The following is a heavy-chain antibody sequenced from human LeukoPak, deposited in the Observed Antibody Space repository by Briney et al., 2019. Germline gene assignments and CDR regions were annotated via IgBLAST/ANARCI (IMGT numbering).Heavy chain of an antibody. J-gene: IGHJ4*02. CDR3: ARDYGWYSGSRYFDH. CDR2: ISSSSSYI. V-gene: IGHV3-21*01. CDR1: GFTFSSYS. D-gene: IGHD1-26*01. Sequence: PGGSLRLSCAASGFTFSSYSMNWVRQAPGKGLEWVSSISSSSSYIYYADSVKGRFTISRDNAKNSLYLQMNSLRAEDTAVYYCARDYGWYSGSRYFDHWRQGTGDTVSS.